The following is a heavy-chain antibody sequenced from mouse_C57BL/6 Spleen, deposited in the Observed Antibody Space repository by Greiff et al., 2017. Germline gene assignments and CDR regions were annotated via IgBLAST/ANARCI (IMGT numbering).Heavy chain of an antibody. CDR3: ARDGSNYVGWDFEV. CDR1: GYTFTSYW. CDR2: IYPGSGST. Sequence: QVQLQQPGAELVKPGASVKMSCKASGYTFTSYWITWVKQRPGQGLEWIGDIYPGSGSTNYNEKFKSKATLTVDTSSSTAYMQLSSLTSEDSAVYNCARDGSNYVGWDFEVWGTGTTVTVSS. J-gene: IGHJ1*03. V-gene: IGHV1-55*01. D-gene: IGHD2-5*01.